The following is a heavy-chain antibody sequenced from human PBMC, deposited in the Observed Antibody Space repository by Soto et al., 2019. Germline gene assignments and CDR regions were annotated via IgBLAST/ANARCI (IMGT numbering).Heavy chain of an antibody. CDR1: GFTFSRYA. CDR2: FSPSGGST. D-gene: IGHD2-15*01. Sequence: EVHLLESGGGFIQPGGSLRLSCAASGFTFSRYALSWVRQAPGKGLEWVSAFSPSGGSTYWADSVKGRFTISRDNLKNTLYLQMNSLRAEDTAVYYCAKYGECSGGSCYGSLDYWGQGTLVTVSS. J-gene: IGHJ4*02. CDR3: AKYGECSGGSCYGSLDY. V-gene: IGHV3-23*01.